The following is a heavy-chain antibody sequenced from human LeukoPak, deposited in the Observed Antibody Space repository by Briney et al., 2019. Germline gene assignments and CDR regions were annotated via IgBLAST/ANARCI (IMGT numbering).Heavy chain of an antibody. CDR1: GYTFTGYY. J-gene: IGHJ4*02. CDR3: ARANLPYCSGGSCKFMYYFDY. D-gene: IGHD2-15*01. Sequence: GASVKVSCKASGYTFTGYYMHWVRQAPGQGLEWMGRINPNSGGTNYAQKFQGRVTITADESTSTAYMELSSLRSEDTAVYYCARANLPYCSGGSCKFMYYFDYWGQGTLVTVSS. CDR2: INPNSGGT. V-gene: IGHV1-2*06.